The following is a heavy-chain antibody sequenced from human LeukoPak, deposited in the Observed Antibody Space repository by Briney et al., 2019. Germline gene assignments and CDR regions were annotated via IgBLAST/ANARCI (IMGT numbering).Heavy chain of an antibody. CDR1: GFTFSSCA. D-gene: IGHD2-2*01. CDR3: AKYCSSTSCYSRYFDY. V-gene: IGHV3-23*01. CDR2: ISGSGGST. J-gene: IGHJ4*02. Sequence: GGSLRLSCAASGFTFSSCAMSWVRQAPGKGLEWVSAISGSGGSTYYADSVKGRFTISRDNSKNTLYLQMNSLRAEDTAVYYCAKYCSSTSCYSRYFDYWGQGTLVTVSS.